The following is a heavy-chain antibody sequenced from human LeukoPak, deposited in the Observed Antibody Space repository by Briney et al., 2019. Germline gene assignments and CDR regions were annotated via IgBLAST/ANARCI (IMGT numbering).Heavy chain of an antibody. J-gene: IGHJ4*02. CDR3: AKDKGDWLAQGFDY. D-gene: IGHD3-9*01. Sequence: GGPLRLSCAASGFTFDDYAMHWVRQAPGKGLEWVSGISWNGGSIGYADSVKGRFTISRDNAKNSLYLQMNSLRAEDTALYYCAKDKGDWLAQGFDYWGQGTLVTVSS. CDR1: GFTFDDYA. V-gene: IGHV3-9*01. CDR2: ISWNGGSI.